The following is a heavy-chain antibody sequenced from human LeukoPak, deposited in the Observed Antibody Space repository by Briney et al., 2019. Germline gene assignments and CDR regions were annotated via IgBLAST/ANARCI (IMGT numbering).Heavy chain of an antibody. J-gene: IGHJ3*02. CDR2: IHYSGGST. CDR3: AKGDNWNVNAVDM. CDR1: GFTFSNYA. Sequence: GGSLRLSCAASGFTFSNYALSWVRQAPGKGLEWVSAIHYSGGSTYYADSVKGRFTISRDNSKNTLYLQVNSLRAEDTAVYYCAKGDNWNVNAVDMWGQGTMVTVSS. V-gene: IGHV3-23*01. D-gene: IGHD1-1*01.